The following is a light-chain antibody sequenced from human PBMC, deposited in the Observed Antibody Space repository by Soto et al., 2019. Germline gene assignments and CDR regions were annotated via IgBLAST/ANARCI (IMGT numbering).Light chain of an antibody. CDR3: QQYNSYPWS. V-gene: IGKV1-5*03. J-gene: IGKJ1*01. CDR1: QSISSW. CDR2: KAS. Sequence: QSPSTLSASVGDRVTITCRASQSISSWLAWYQQKPGKAPKLLIYKASSLESGVPSRFSGSGSGTEFTLTISSLQPDDFATYYCQQYNSYPWSFGQGTKVDIK.